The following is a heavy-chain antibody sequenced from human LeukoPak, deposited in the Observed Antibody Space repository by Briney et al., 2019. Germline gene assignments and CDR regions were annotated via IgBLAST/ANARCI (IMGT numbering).Heavy chain of an antibody. J-gene: IGHJ4*02. CDR1: GFTFSSYG. CDR2: ISGSGGST. V-gene: IGHV3-23*01. CDR3: AKDYHGSGSSLYYFDY. D-gene: IGHD3-10*01. Sequence: GGSLRLSCAASGFTFSSYGMSWVRQAPGKGLEWVSAISGSGGSTYYADSVKGRFTISRDNSKNTLYLQMNSLRAEDTAVYYCAKDYHGSGSSLYYFDYWGQGTLVTVSS.